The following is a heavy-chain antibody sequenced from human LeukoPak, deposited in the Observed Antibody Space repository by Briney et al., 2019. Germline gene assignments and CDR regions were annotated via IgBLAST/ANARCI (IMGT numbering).Heavy chain of an antibody. J-gene: IGHJ4*02. V-gene: IGHV3-7*04. CDR1: GFTFSSYW. CDR2: IKPDGGQK. D-gene: IGHD6-19*01. CDR3: ARDGHSSGSFDY. Sequence: PGGSLRLSCAASGFTFSSYWMTWVRQAPEKGLEWVANIKPDGGQKYYVDSMKGRFTISRDNAKNSLYLQMDSLRGEDTAVYYCARDGHSSGSFDYWGQGTLVTVSS.